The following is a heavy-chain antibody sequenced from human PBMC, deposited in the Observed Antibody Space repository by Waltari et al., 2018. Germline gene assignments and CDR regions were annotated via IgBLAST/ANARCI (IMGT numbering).Heavy chain of an antibody. Sequence: QLQESGPRLVKPSETLSLTCIGSGGSISDNYWSWIRQSPGQGLEWIGYMHYSGSTKNNPSLKSRVSISADTSQNQFSLRLTAVTAADTAIYYCARDRTRGPGFASRFDTWGQGILVTVSS. J-gene: IGHJ5*02. D-gene: IGHD1-1*01. V-gene: IGHV4-59*01. CDR1: GGSISDNY. CDR3: ARDRTRGPGFASRFDT. CDR2: MHYSGST.